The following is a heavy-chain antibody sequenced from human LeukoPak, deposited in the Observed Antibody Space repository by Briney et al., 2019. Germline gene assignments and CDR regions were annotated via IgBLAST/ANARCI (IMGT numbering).Heavy chain of an antibody. J-gene: IGHJ4*02. Sequence: GGSLRLSCAASGFTFSSYWMSWVRQAPGKGLEWVANIKQDGSEKYYVDSVKGRFTISRDNAKNSLYLQMNSLRAEDTAVYYCAKPLTLGYCSSTSCYNGEFWGQGTLVTVSS. CDR2: IKQDGSEK. CDR1: GFTFSSYW. D-gene: IGHD2-2*02. V-gene: IGHV3-7*01. CDR3: AKPLTLGYCSSTSCYNGEF.